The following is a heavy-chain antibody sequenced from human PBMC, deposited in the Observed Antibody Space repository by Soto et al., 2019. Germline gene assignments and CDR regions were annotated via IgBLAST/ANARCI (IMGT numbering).Heavy chain of an antibody. CDR1: GYTFTSYG. V-gene: IGHV1-18*01. J-gene: IGHJ5*02. CDR2: ISAYNGNT. Sequence: ASVKVSCKASGYTFTSYGISWVRQAPGQGLEWMGWISAYNGNTNYAQKLQGRVTMTTDTSTSTAYMELRSLRSDDTAAYYCARGGYDILTGYLQSPFDPWGQGTLVTVPQ. D-gene: IGHD3-9*01. CDR3: ARGGYDILTGYLQSPFDP.